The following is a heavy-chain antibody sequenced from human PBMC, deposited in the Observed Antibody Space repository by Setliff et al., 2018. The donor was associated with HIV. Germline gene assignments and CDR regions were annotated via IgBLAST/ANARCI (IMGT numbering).Heavy chain of an antibody. V-gene: IGHV2-5*02. D-gene: IGHD2-2*01. J-gene: IGHJ6*03. CDR3: AHSYCSSTSCYPHYYYCMDV. CDR2: IYWDDDK. Sequence: SGPTLVNPTQTLTLTCTFSGFSLSTSGVGVGWIRQPPGKALEWLALIYWDDDKRYSPSLESRLTITKDTSKNQVVLTMTNMDPVDTATYYCAHSYCSSTSCYPHYYYCMDVWGKGTTVTVSS. CDR1: GFSLSTSGVG.